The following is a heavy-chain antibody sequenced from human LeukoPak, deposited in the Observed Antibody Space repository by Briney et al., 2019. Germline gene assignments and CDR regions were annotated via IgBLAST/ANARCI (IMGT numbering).Heavy chain of an antibody. CDR1: GGSFSGYY. V-gene: IGHV4-59*01. CDR2: IYYSGST. D-gene: IGHD3-9*01. J-gene: IGHJ6*02. Sequence: SETLSLTCAVYGGSFSGYYWSWIRQPPGKGLEWIGYIYYSGSTNYNPSLKSRVTISLDTSKKQFSLKLSSVTAADTAVYYCASAILTGYYYGMDVWGQGTTVTVSS. CDR3: ASAILTGYYYGMDV.